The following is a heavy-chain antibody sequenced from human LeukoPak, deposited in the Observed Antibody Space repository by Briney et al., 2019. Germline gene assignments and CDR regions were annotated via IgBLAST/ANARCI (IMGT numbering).Heavy chain of an antibody. J-gene: IGHJ5*02. CDR1: GGSISSSNW. V-gene: IGHV4-4*02. CDR2: IYHSGST. Sequence: PSETLSLTCAVSGGSISSSNWWSWVRQPPGKGLEWIGEIYHSGSTNYNLSLKSRVTISVDKSKNQFSLKLSSVTAADTAVYYCARGVEGYSSLKSVSYWFDPWGQGTLVTVSS. D-gene: IGHD6-13*01. CDR3: ARGVEGYSSLKSVSYWFDP.